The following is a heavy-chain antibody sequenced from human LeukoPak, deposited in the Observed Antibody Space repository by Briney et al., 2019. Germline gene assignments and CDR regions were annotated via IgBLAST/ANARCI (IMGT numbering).Heavy chain of an antibody. J-gene: IGHJ4*02. CDR1: GGTFSSYA. CDR2: IIPIFGTA. CDR3: ARDRGSYHFDY. V-gene: IGHV1-69*06. D-gene: IGHD1-26*01. Sequence: ASVKVSCKASGGTFSSYAISWVRQAPGQGLEWMGGIIPIFGTANYAQKFQGRVTITADKSTSTAYMDLSSLRSEDTAVYYCARDRGSYHFDYWGQGTLVTVSS.